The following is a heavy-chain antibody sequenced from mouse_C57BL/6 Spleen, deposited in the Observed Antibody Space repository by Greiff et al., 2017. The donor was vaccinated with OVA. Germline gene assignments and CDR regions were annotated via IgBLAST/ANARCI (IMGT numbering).Heavy chain of an antibody. CDR3: ARNWYYFDY. CDR2: ISDGGSYT. V-gene: IGHV5-4*03. Sequence: EVNLVESGGGLVKPGGSLKLSCAASGFTFSSYAMSWVRQTPEKRLEWVATISDGGSYTYYPDNVKGRFTISRDNAKNNLYLQMSHLKSEDTAMYYCARNWYYFDYWGQGTTLTVSS. J-gene: IGHJ2*01. D-gene: IGHD4-1*01. CDR1: GFTFSSYA.